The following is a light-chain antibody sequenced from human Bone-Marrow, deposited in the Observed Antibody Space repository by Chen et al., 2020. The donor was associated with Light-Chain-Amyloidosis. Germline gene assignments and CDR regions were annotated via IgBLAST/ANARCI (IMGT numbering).Light chain of an antibody. V-gene: IGLV1-47*01. Sequence: QSVLTQPPSASGTPAQRVTISCSGTSSNIGSNYIYWYQQFPGTAPKLLLYRNNQRPSGVNDRFSGSKSGTSAPLAISGRRPEDEADYYCSAWDDSLSAVVFGGGTKLTVL. J-gene: IGLJ2*01. CDR2: RNN. CDR1: SSNIGSNY. CDR3: SAWDDSLSAVV.